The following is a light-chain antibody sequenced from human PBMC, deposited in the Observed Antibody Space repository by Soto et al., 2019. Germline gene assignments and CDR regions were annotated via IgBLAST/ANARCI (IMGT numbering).Light chain of an antibody. CDR2: TVS. V-gene: IGKV1-9*01. CDR3: QQFNSPPFS. J-gene: IGKJ4*01. Sequence: DIQLTQSPSFLSASVGDRLTITCRASQDIRSSLAWYQQKPGKAPNLLIYTVSTLQSGVPSRFSGSRSGTEFTLTISRLQPEDFPTYYRQQFNSPPFSFGGGTKVQI. CDR1: QDIRSS.